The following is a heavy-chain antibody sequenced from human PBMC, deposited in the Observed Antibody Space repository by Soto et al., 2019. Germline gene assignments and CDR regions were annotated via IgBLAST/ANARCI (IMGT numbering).Heavy chain of an antibody. CDR1: GGTFSSYA. V-gene: IGHV1-69*01. CDR3: ARVRHDFRGVITHPLDY. D-gene: IGHD3-10*01. CDR2: IIPIFGTA. J-gene: IGHJ4*02. Sequence: QVQLVQSGAEVKKPGSSVKVSCKASGGTFSSYAISWVRQAPGQGLEWTGGIIPIFGTANYAQKFQGRVTITADESTSTAYMELSSLRAEDTAVYYCARVRHDFRGVITHPLDYWGQGTLVTVSS.